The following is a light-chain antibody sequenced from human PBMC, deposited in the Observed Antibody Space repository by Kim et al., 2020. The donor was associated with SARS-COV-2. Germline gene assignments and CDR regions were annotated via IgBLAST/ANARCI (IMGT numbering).Light chain of an antibody. CDR1: QGVFSRSKNKNY. V-gene: IGKV4-1*01. CDR3: QQYYRPPLT. CDR2: RAS. Sequence: ATIHRKSSQGVFSRSKNKNYLGWYQPRPGPSPYLLIYRASSRESGVPDRFSGSGSGTDFTLPLNNLQGGDVAVYYCQQYYRPPLTFGGGTQVDIK. J-gene: IGKJ4*01.